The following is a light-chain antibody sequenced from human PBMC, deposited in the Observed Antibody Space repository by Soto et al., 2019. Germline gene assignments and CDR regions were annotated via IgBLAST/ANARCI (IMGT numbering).Light chain of an antibody. V-gene: IGKV3-11*01. CDR1: QSVSRY. Sequence: EIVLTQSPATLSLSPGERATLSCRASQSVSRYLAWYQQKPGQAPRLLIYDASNRATGIPARFSGSGSGTDFTLTITSLEHEDFADYYCQQRSNWPSTFGGGTKVEI. CDR2: DAS. J-gene: IGKJ4*01. CDR3: QQRSNWPST.